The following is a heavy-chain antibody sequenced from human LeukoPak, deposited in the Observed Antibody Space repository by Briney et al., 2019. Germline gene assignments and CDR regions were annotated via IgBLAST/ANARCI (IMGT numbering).Heavy chain of an antibody. Sequence: ASVNVSCKASGYTFTRYRINWVRQAPGQGLEWMGWISAYNGKTNYAQKLQGRVTMTTDTSTSTAYMELRSLRFDDTAVYYCARERAATDTSHFDYWGQGTLVTVSS. CDR2: ISAYNGKT. V-gene: IGHV1-18*01. J-gene: IGHJ4*02. CDR3: ARERAATDTSHFDY. CDR1: GYTFTRYR. D-gene: IGHD6-13*01.